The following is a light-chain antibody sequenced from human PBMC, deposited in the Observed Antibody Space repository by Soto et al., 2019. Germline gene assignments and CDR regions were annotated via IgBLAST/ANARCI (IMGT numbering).Light chain of an antibody. V-gene: IGLV2-14*01. CDR1: SSDVGGYNY. CDR2: DVS. J-gene: IGLJ1*01. CDR3: SSYTGNTTFHHV. Sequence: QSVLTQPASVSGSPGQSITISCTGTSSDVGGYNYVSWYQQHPGKAPKLLIYDVSNRPSGASNRFSGSKSGNTASLTISGLQAEDESDYYCSSYTGNTTFHHVFGTVTEVTVL.